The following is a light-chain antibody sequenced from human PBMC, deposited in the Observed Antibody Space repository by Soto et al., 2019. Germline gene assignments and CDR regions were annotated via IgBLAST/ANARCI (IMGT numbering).Light chain of an antibody. J-gene: IGKJ2*01. CDR2: WAS. CDR3: QQYYSTPPL. Sequence: DIVMTQSPDSLAVSLGERATINCKSSQSVLYSSNNKNYLAWYQQKPGQPPKLLIYWASTRESGVPDRFSGSASGTDFTLTISSLQAEDGAVYYCQQYYSTPPLFGQGTKLEIK. CDR1: QSVLYSSNNKNY. V-gene: IGKV4-1*01.